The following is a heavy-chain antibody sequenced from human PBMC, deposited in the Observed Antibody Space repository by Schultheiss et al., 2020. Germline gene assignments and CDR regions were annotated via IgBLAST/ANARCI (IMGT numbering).Heavy chain of an antibody. CDR2: ISYDGSNK. CDR3: AKDLYIVVVPAAMPCDF. D-gene: IGHD2-2*01. J-gene: IGHJ4*02. Sequence: GGSLRLSCAASGFTFSSYSMNWVRQAPGKGLEWVAVISYDGSNKYYADSVKGRFTISRDNSKNTLYLQMNSLSAEDTAVYYCAKDLYIVVVPAAMPCDFWGQGTLVTVSS. V-gene: IGHV3-30*18. CDR1: GFTFSSYS.